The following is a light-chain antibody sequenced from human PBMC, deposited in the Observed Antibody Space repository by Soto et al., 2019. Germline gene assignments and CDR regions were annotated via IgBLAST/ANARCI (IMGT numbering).Light chain of an antibody. V-gene: IGLV2-11*01. CDR3: CSYAGTYTFVL. Sequence: QSALAQPPSVSGSPGQSVTISCTGTNSDIGGYDYVSWYQHSPGKAPKLVIYDVFKRPSGVPPRFSGSKSGNTASLTISGLRAEDGADYYCCSYAGTYTFVLFGGGTQL. CDR1: NSDIGGYDY. J-gene: IGLJ3*02. CDR2: DVF.